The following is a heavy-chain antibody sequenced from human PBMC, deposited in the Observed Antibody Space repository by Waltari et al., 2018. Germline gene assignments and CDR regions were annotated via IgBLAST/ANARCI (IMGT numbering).Heavy chain of an antibody. Sequence: QVQLVQSGAEVKKSGASVKVSCQASGYTFTDFFIHWVRQAPGQGLEWMGRINPKSGDTSYAQRFQGRVTMTGDTSISTAYMEVTGLRSDDTAIYYCARSGGGTTSFGVAEWGQGSLVTVSS. CDR2: INPKSGDT. D-gene: IGHD3-3*01. CDR3: ARSGGGTTSFGVAE. CDR1: GYTFTDFF. J-gene: IGHJ4*02. V-gene: IGHV1-2*06.